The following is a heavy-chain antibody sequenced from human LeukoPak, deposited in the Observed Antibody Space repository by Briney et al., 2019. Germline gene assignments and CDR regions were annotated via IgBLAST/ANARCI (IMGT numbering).Heavy chain of an antibody. J-gene: IGHJ5*02. CDR3: ARGPPLIVGTTRNWFDP. CDR2: IYTSGST. CDR1: GGSISSYY. Sequence: SETLSLTCTVSGGSISSYYWNWIRQPAGKGLEWIGRIYTSGSTNYNPSLKSRVTMSVDTSKNQFSLKLSSVTAADPAVYYCARGPPLIVGTTRNWFDPWGQGTLVTVSS. V-gene: IGHV4-4*07. D-gene: IGHD1-26*01.